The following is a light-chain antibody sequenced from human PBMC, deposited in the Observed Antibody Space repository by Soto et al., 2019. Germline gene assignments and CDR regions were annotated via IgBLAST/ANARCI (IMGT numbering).Light chain of an antibody. Sequence: DLQMTQSPSSLSASVADRVTITCQASHHISDYLNWYQQRPGKAPKLLIYDASNLQTGVPIRFRAIWSGTHFTLTNGSLQTEAAATYYCLKYDSVPLLFGGGTNVEI. V-gene: IGKV1-33*01. CDR3: LKYDSVPLL. CDR1: HHISDY. CDR2: DAS. J-gene: IGKJ4*01.